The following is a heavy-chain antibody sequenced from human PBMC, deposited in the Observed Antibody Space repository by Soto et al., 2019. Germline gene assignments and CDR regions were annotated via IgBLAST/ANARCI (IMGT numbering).Heavy chain of an antibody. Sequence: GESLKISCKASGYSFTDYWVGWVRQMPGKGLEWMAIIYPADSDTRYSPSFQGQVTISADKSISTAFLQWSRLKASDTAMYYCARLPRGYRCGHYCYYYMDVWGKGTTVTVSS. CDR1: GYSFTDYW. CDR3: ARLPRGYRCGHYCYYYMDV. D-gene: IGHD5-18*01. J-gene: IGHJ6*03. V-gene: IGHV5-51*01. CDR2: IYPADSDT.